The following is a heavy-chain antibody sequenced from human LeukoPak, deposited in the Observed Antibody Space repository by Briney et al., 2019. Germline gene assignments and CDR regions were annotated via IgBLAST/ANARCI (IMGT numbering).Heavy chain of an antibody. CDR3: AKSDSHTAVVTAFDY. Sequence: GGSMRLSCAGTGCTFSSCAISWVRQAPGKRLEWVSTISGRGGNTYYADSVKGRFTISRDNSKNTLYLQMNSLRAEDKAVYYCAKSDSHTAVVTAFDYWGQGTLVTVSS. CDR1: GCTFSSCA. V-gene: IGHV3-23*01. CDR2: ISGRGGNT. J-gene: IGHJ4*02. D-gene: IGHD5-18*01.